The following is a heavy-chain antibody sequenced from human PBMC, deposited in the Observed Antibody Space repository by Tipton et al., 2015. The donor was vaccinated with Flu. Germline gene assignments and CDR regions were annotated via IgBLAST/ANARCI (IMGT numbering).Heavy chain of an antibody. D-gene: IGHD4-17*01. CDR1: GDSIRSDYF. CDR3: ARGDYGDYDHEADGFDI. J-gene: IGHJ3*02. V-gene: IGHV4-38-2*02. Sequence: TLSLTCIVSGDSIRSDYFWGWIRQPPGKGLEWIGQISRGGATYYNSSLQSRATISVDSSRNRFSLKVKSVTAADTAMYYCARGDYGDYDHEADGFDIWGQGTLVTVSA. CDR2: ISRGGAT.